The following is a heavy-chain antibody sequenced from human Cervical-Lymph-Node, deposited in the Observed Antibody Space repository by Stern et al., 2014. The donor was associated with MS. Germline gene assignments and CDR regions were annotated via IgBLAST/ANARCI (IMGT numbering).Heavy chain of an antibody. V-gene: IGHV2-70*01. Sequence: QVTLKESGPALVKPTQTLTLTCTFSGFSLSTSEMCVNWIRQPPGRALEWLALIDGDDDKYYNPTLETRLTVSKDSPKNQVILTLTNVDPVDTGTYYCARMTTNIAARNYYYGMDVWGQGATVTVSS. CDR3: ARMTTNIAARNYYYGMDV. CDR2: IDGDDDK. J-gene: IGHJ6*02. CDR1: GFSLSTSEMC. D-gene: IGHD6-6*01.